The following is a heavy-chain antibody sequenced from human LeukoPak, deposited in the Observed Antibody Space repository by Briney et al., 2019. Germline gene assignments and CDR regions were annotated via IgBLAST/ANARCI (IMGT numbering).Heavy chain of an antibody. J-gene: IGHJ4*02. D-gene: IGHD2-2*01. CDR2: IYYSGSA. CDR1: GGSISSYY. V-gene: IGHV4-59*08. Sequence: SETLSLTCTVSGGSISSYYWSWIRQPPGKGLEWIGYIYYSGSANYNPSLKSRVTISLDTFKNQFSLRLSSVTAADTAVYYCARSSRSWSTFDNWGQGTLVTVSS. CDR3: ARSSRSWSTFDN.